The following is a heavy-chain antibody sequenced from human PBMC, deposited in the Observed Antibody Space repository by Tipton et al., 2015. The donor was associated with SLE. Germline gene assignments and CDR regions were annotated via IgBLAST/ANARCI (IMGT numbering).Heavy chain of an antibody. J-gene: IGHJ4*02. CDR1: GVSISTYY. CDR3: ARQMQRCSACPKFFDL. Sequence: LRLSCTVSGVSISTYYWAWIRQPAGKGLEWVGRMYLSGNTNYNPSLKSRLTMSVDTSRNQFSLNLGSVTAADTAIYYCARQMQRCSACPKFFDLWGQGTLVTVSS. CDR2: MYLSGNT. V-gene: IGHV4-4*07. D-gene: IGHD6-19*01.